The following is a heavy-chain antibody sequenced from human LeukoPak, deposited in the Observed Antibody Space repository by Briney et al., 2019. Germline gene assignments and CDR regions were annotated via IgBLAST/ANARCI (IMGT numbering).Heavy chain of an antibody. CDR3: ARVSSGSEYYFDY. J-gene: IGHJ4*02. CDR1: GGSISSGSYY. CDR2: IYTSGST. D-gene: IGHD3-10*01. Sequence: SETLSLTCTVSGGSISSGSYYWSWIRQPAGTGLEWIGRIYTSGSTNYNPSLKSRVTISVDTSKNQFSLKLSSVTAADTAVYYCARVSSGSEYYFDYWGQGTLVTVSS. V-gene: IGHV4-61*02.